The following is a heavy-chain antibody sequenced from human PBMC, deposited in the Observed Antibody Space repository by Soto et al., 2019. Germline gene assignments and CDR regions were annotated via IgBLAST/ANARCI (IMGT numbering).Heavy chain of an antibody. V-gene: IGHV4-34*01. Sequence: PSETLSLTCAVYGGSFSGYYLSWIRQPPGKGLEWIGEINHSGSTNYNPSLKSRVTISVDTSKNQFSLKLSSVTAADTAVYYCARFDSSSVGTYWGQGTLVTVYS. CDR2: INHSGST. CDR3: ARFDSSSVGTY. D-gene: IGHD3-9*01. J-gene: IGHJ4*02. CDR1: GGSFSGYY.